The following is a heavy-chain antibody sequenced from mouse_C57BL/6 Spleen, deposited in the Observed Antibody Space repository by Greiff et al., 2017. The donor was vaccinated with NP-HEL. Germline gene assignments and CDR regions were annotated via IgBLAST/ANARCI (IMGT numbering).Heavy chain of an antibody. J-gene: IGHJ2*01. CDR3: ARDYDGHFDY. D-gene: IGHD2-3*01. V-gene: IGHV5-4*01. CDR1: GFTFSSYA. CDR2: ISDGGSYT. Sequence: EVKLVESGGGLVKPGGSLKLSCAASGFTFSSYAMSWVRQTPEKRLEWVATISDGGSYTYYPDNVKGRFTISRDNAKNNLYLQMSHLKSEDTAMYYCARDYDGHFDYWGQGTTLTVSS.